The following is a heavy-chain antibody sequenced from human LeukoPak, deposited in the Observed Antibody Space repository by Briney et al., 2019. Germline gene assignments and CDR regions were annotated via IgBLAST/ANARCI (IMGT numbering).Heavy chain of an antibody. CDR1: GFTFSNYD. CDR3: ATDREGDPSAYYLV. J-gene: IGHJ4*02. V-gene: IGHV3-53*01. CDR2: INTAGGT. D-gene: IGHD3-22*01. Sequence: GGSLRLSCEASGFTFSNYDMHWVRQTTAKGLEWVSLINTAGGTFYSDSVRGRFTISRDNSKNTLFLQMNSLRAEDSAVYYCATDREGDPSAYYLVGGQGTLITVSS.